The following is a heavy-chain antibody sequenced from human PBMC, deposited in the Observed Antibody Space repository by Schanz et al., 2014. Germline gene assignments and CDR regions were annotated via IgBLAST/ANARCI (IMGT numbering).Heavy chain of an antibody. J-gene: IGHJ3*01. Sequence: VQLVESGGGLLSPGGSLRLSCVASGFTFNYVWMSWVLQAPGKGLEWVAVISSDGSNKYYEDSVKGRFTISRDSSKNTLFLQMNSLRAEDTAVYFCARDGGRDGYNLAFDVWGQGTLVTVSS. CDR2: ISSDGSNK. D-gene: IGHD5-12*01. V-gene: IGHV3-30*03. CDR1: GFTFNYVW. CDR3: ARDGGRDGYNLAFDV.